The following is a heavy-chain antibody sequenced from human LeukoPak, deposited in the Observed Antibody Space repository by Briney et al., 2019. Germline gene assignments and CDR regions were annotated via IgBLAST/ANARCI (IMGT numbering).Heavy chain of an antibody. V-gene: IGHV4-30-4*08. Sequence: SQTLSLTCTVSGGSISSGDYYWSWIRQPPGKGLEWIGYIYYSGSTYYNPSLKSRVTISVDTSKNQFSLKLSSVTAADTAVYYCARAYCSSTSCYTDYYYMDVWGKGTMVTVPS. CDR1: GGSISSGDYY. J-gene: IGHJ6*03. CDR3: ARAYCSSTSCYTDYYYMDV. CDR2: IYYSGST. D-gene: IGHD2-2*02.